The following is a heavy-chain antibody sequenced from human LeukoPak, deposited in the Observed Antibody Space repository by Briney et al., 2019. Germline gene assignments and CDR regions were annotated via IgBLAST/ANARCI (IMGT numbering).Heavy chain of an antibody. CDR3: ARGLAFGDNYYYYYYMDV. V-gene: IGHV1-8*01. D-gene: IGHD3-16*01. CDR1: GYTFTSYG. J-gene: IGHJ6*03. Sequence: ASVKVSCKASGYTFTSYGINWVRQATGQGLEWMGWMNPNSGNTGYAQKFQGRVTMTRNTSISTAYMELSSLRSEDTAVYYCARGLAFGDNYYYYYYMDVWGKGTTVTVSS. CDR2: MNPNSGNT.